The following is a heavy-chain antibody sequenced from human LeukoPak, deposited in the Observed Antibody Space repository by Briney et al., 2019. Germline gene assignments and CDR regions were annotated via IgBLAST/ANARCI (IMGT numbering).Heavy chain of an antibody. Sequence: GGSLRLSCAASGFTFSSYAMSWVRQAPGKGLEWVSVISGSGGSTYYADSVKGRFTISRDNSKNTLYLQMNSLRAEDTAVYYCAKDGFGELLGYYYYMDVWGKGTTVTVSS. V-gene: IGHV3-23*01. J-gene: IGHJ6*03. CDR3: AKDGFGELLGYYYYMDV. D-gene: IGHD3-10*01. CDR2: ISGSGGST. CDR1: GFTFSSYA.